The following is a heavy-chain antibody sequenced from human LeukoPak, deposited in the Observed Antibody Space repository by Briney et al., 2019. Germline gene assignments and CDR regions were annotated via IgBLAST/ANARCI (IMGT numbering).Heavy chain of an antibody. V-gene: IGHV3-33*06. Sequence: PGGSLRLSCAASGFTFSSYGMHWVRQAPGKGLEWVAVIWYDGSNKYYADSVKGRFTISRDNSKSTLYLQMNNLRAEDTALYYCAKERGHSKPFDYWGQGTLVTVSS. CDR1: GFTFSSYG. CDR3: AKERGHSKPFDY. D-gene: IGHD4-23*01. CDR2: IWYDGSNK. J-gene: IGHJ4*02.